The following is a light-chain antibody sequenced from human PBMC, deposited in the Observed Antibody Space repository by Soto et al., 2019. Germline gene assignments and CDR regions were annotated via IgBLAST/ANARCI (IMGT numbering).Light chain of an antibody. J-gene: IGLJ1*01. Sequence: QSVLTQPASVSGSPGQSITISCTGTTSDIGGYYFVSWYPQHPGKAPKLMIYDVSNRPSGVSNRFSGFKSGNTASLTISGLQAEDEADYYCSSYRSSNTPFVFGTGTKLTVL. CDR1: TSDIGGYYF. V-gene: IGLV2-14*01. CDR2: DVS. CDR3: SSYRSSNTPFV.